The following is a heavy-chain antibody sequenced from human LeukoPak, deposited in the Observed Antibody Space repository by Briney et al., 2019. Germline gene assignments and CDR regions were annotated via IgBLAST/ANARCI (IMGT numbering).Heavy chain of an antibody. CDR3: ARAVQLWFYDY. D-gene: IGHD5-18*01. V-gene: IGHV3-11*06. CDR2: ISSSSSYT. Sequence: PGGSLRLSCAASGFTFSDYYMSWIRQAPGKGLEWVSYISSSSSYTNYADSVKGRFTISRDNAKNSLYLQMNSLRAEDTAVYYCARAVQLWFYDYWGQGTLVTVSS. CDR1: GFTFSDYY. J-gene: IGHJ4*02.